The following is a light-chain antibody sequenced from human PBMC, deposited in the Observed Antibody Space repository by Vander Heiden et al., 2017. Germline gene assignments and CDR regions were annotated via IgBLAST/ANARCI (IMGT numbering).Light chain of an antibody. CDR2: AAS. J-gene: IGKJ5*01. CDR3: QQYGSSTGIT. CDR1: QSVSSNY. Sequence: NGLTPSPSTLSLSPGERATLSCRASQSVSSNYLAWYQQKPGQAPRLLIYAASSRATGIPDRFSGSGSGTDFTLTISRLEPEDFAVYYCQQYGSSTGITFGQGTRLEIK. V-gene: IGKV3-20*01.